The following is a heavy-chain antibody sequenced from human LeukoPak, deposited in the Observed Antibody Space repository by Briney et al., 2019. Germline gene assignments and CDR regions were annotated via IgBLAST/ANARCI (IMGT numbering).Heavy chain of an antibody. CDR3: ATGGDSPYDSFDI. V-gene: IGHV3-53*01. CDR2: IYSDGST. CDR1: GFIVSGDF. J-gene: IGHJ3*02. D-gene: IGHD2-21*02. Sequence: GGSLRLSCAASGFIVSGDFMSWVRQAPGKGLEWVSVIYSDGSTYYADSVEGRFTISRDNAKNSLYLQMNSLRVEDTAVYYCATGGDSPYDSFDIWGQGTTVTVSS.